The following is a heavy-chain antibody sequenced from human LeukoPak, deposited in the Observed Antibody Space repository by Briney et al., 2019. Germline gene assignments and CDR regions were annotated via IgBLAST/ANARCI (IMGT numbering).Heavy chain of an antibody. CDR2: IYYSGST. CDR1: GGSISSGNYY. V-gene: IGHV4-30-4*08. D-gene: IGHD2-2*01. J-gene: IGHJ5*02. CDR3: ASIQVPTAMGWFDP. Sequence: KPSQTLSLTCTVSGGSISSGNYYWSWIRQPPGKGLEWIGYIYYSGSTYYNPSLKSRVTISVDTSKNQFSLKLSSVTAADTAVYYCASIQVPTAMGWFDPWGQGTLVTVSS.